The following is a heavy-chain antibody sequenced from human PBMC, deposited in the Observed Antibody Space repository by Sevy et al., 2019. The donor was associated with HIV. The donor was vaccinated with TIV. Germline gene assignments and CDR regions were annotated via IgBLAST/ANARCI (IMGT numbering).Heavy chain of an antibody. V-gene: IGHV3-23*01. CDR2: LFFGCGKI. D-gene: IGHD2-8*01. CDR3: AREGCTRPHDY. J-gene: IGHJ4*02. Sequence: GGYLRLSCAASGFAFYDYSMSWIRQAPGKGLEWVATLFFGCGKINYADSVKGRFTISRDNSKNSFYLQMDNLRVEDTALYYCAREGCTRPHDYWGQGTRVTVSS. CDR1: GFAFYDYS.